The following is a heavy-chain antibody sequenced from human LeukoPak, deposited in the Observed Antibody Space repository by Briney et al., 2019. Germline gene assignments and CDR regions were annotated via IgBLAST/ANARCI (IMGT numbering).Heavy chain of an antibody. CDR3: ARHHTLYYYDSSGPPYFDY. D-gene: IGHD3-22*01. Sequence: SETLSLTCAVYGGSISSYYWSWIRQPPGKGLEWIGYIYYSGSTNYNPSLKSRVTISVDTSKNQFSLKLSSVTAADTAVYYCARHHTLYYYDSSGPPYFDYWGQGTLVTVSS. V-gene: IGHV4-59*08. CDR1: GGSISSYY. CDR2: IYYSGST. J-gene: IGHJ4*02.